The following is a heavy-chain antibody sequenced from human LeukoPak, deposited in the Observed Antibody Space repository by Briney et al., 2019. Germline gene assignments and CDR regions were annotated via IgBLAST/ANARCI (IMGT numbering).Heavy chain of an antibody. D-gene: IGHD1-26*01. CDR1: GYTFTSYY. J-gene: IGHJ3*02. V-gene: IGHV1-8*03. Sequence: ASVKVSCKASGYTFTSYYMHWVRQATGQGLEWMGWMNPNSGNTGYAQKFQGRVTITRNTSISTAYMELSSLRSEDTAVYYCARVGAFDAFDIWGQGTMVTVSS. CDR3: ARVGAFDAFDI. CDR2: MNPNSGNT.